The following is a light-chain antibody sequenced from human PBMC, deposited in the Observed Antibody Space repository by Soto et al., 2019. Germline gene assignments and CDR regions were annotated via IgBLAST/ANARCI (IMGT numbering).Light chain of an antibody. J-gene: IGKJ5*01. V-gene: IGKV3-20*01. CDR3: QQYGNSTSLT. Sequence: EIVLTQSPGTLSLSPGERATLSCRASRSLSKNYLAWYQQKPGQAPRLLIFDASTRATGIPDRFTDSGSGTDFTLTISRLAPEDFAVYHCQQYGNSTSLTFGQGTRLEIK. CDR2: DAS. CDR1: RSLSKNY.